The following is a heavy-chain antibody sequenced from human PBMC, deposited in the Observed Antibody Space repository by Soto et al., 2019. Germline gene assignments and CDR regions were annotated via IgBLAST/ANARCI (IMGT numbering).Heavy chain of an antibody. CDR2: ISSSGAFT. J-gene: IGHJ4*02. V-gene: IGHV3-23*01. CDR3: ASYKPKGYCSGGSCYRYFDY. D-gene: IGHD2-15*01. Sequence: PGGSLRLSCAVSGFTFNSNDMTWVRQAPGKGLEWVSTISSSGAFTYHADSVRGRLTISRDNSKNTVYLQMNSLRAEDTAVYYCASYKPKGYCSGGSCYRYFDYWGQGTLVTVSS. CDR1: GFTFNSND.